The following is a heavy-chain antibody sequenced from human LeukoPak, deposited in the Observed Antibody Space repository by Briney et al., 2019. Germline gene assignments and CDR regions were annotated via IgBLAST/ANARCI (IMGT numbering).Heavy chain of an antibody. V-gene: IGHV1-69*04. CDR1: GGTFSSYT. J-gene: IGHJ5*02. Sequence: SVKVSCKASGGTFSSYTISWVRQAPGQGLEWMGRIIPILGIANYAQKFQGRVTITADKSTSTAYMELSRLRSEDTAVYYCAREGESQVWFDPWGQGTLVTVSS. CDR2: IIPILGIA. D-gene: IGHD1-26*01. CDR3: AREGESQVWFDP.